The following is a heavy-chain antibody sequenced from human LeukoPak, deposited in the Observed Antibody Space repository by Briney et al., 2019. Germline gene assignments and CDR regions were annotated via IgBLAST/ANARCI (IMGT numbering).Heavy chain of an antibody. J-gene: IGHJ4*02. Sequence: PGGSLRLSCAVSGFTVSSNYVSWVHQAPGKGLEWVSVIYSGGTTYYADSVKGRFTISRDNSKNTLYLQMNSLRAEDTAVYYCAREYTSGNWGQGTLVTVSS. V-gene: IGHV3-53*01. CDR3: AREYTSGN. D-gene: IGHD1-14*01. CDR1: GFTVSSNY. CDR2: IYSGGTT.